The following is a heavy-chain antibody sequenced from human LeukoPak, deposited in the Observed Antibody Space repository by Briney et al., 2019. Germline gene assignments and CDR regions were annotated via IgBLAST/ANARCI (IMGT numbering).Heavy chain of an antibody. J-gene: IGHJ4*02. Sequence: PGGSLRLSCAASGFTFSNYSMNWVRQAPGKGLEWVSYISSSSSTIYYADSVKGRFTISRDNSKNTLYLQMNSLRAEDTAVYYCAKDFGIAVAGGRFDYWGQGTLVTVSS. V-gene: IGHV3-48*01. CDR3: AKDFGIAVAGGRFDY. CDR2: ISSSSSTI. D-gene: IGHD6-19*01. CDR1: GFTFSNYS.